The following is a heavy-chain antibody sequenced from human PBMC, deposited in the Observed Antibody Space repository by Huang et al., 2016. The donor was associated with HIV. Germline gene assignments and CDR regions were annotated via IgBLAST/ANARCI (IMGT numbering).Heavy chain of an antibody. Sequence: QVQLQQWGAELLKPSETLSLTCAVSGGSFSGHYWTWIRQPPGRGLEWIGKISDSGRTTDTPSLKSRVTISGDTSQSQFSLKLNSVTAADTAIYYCARMFKYDSGGYWGNDAFDIWGQGTMVTVSS. CDR3: ARMFKYDSGGYWGNDAFDI. J-gene: IGHJ3*02. CDR1: GGSFSGHY. V-gene: IGHV4-34*02. D-gene: IGHD3-22*01. CDR2: ISDSGRT.